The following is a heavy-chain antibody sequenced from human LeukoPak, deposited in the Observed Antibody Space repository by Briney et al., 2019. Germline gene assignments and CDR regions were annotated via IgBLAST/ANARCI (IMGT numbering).Heavy chain of an antibody. CDR3: ARALGEIGGIGFWEATGDDYFDY. V-gene: IGHV4-39*07. J-gene: IGHJ4*02. CDR2: IYYSGST. Sequence: PSETLSLTCTVSGGSISSSSYYWGWIRQPPGKGLEWIGSIYYSGSTYYNPSLKSRVTISVDTSKNQFSLKLSSVTAADTAVYYCARALGEIGGIGFWEATGDDYFDYWGQGTLVTVSS. D-gene: IGHD3-16*01. CDR1: GGSISSSSYY.